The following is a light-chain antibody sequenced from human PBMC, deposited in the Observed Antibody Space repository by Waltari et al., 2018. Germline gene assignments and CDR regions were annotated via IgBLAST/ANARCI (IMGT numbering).Light chain of an antibody. J-gene: IGLJ3*02. CDR3: CSSSGGGTWV. CDR2: EGS. V-gene: IGLV2-23*01. CDR1: TTDF. Sequence: QSALTQPASMSGSPGQSITISCTSTTTDFVSWYQHLPGKAPRLLIYEGSKRPSGLPGRFSGSQSGNTASLTISGLEFDDQATYYCCSSSGGGTWVFGGGTELAVL.